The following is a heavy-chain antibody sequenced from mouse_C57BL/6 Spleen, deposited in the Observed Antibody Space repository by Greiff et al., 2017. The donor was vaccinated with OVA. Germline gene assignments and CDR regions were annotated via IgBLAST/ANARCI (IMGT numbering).Heavy chain of an antibody. D-gene: IGHD2-1*01. CDR3: ARLLSVYYAMDY. Sequence: EVHLVESGGGLVQPGGSLSLSCAASGFTFTDYYMSWVRQPPGKALEWLGFIRNKANGYTTEYSASVKGRFTISRDNSQSILYLQINALRAEDSATYYCARLLSVYYAMDYWGQGTSVTVSS. V-gene: IGHV7-3*01. CDR2: IRNKANGYTT. CDR1: GFTFTDYY. J-gene: IGHJ4*01.